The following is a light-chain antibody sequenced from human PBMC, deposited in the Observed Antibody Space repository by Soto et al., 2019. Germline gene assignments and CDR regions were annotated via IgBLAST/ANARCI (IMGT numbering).Light chain of an antibody. CDR3: QQSYSTPWT. J-gene: IGKJ1*01. CDR1: QSISSY. V-gene: IGKV1-39*01. Sequence: DIQMTQSPSSLSASVEDRVTITCRACQSISSYLSWFQQKPGKAPKLLIYPASSLQSGVPSRFSGSGSGTDFTLTISSLQPEDFATYYCQQSYSTPWTFGQGTKVEIK. CDR2: PAS.